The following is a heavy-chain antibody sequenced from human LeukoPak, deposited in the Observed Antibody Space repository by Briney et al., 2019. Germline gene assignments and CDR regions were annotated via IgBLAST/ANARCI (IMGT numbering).Heavy chain of an antibody. J-gene: IGHJ4*02. CDR3: TSRGFSYGYDFDY. CDR2: IKRKPDGGTT. D-gene: IGHD5-18*01. Sequence: PGGSLRLSCAGSGFTFSNAWMSWVRQAPGKGLEWVGRIKRKPDGGTTDYAAPVKGSITISRDDSKNTLYMEMNSLKTGDTAVYYCTSRGFSYGYDFDYWGQGTPVTVSS. V-gene: IGHV3-15*01. CDR1: GFTFSNAW.